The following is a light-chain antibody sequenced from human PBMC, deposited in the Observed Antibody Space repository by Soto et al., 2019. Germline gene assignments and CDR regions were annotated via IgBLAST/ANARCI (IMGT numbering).Light chain of an antibody. J-gene: IGLJ2*01. CDR1: SSNIGAGYD. CDR3: QSYDSSLSGSV. CDR2: VNN. Sequence: QSVLTQPPSVSGAPGQRVTISCTGSSSNIGAGYDVHWYQQVSGTAPKLLIYVNNNRPSEVPDRFSGSKSGTSASLAITGLQVEDEADYYCQSYDSSLSGSVFGGGTKLTVL. V-gene: IGLV1-40*01.